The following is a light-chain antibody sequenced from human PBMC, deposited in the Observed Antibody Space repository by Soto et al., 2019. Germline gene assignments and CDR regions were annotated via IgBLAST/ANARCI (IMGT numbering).Light chain of an antibody. J-gene: IGKJ1*01. CDR1: QSVSSTY. Sequence: EIVLTQSPGTLSLSPGERDTLSCRTSQSVSSTYLAWYQQKPGQAPRLLIYGASSRATGIPDRFSGSGSGTDFTLTISRLEPEDFAVCYCQQYSSSPRTFGQGTKVEIK. CDR3: QQYSSSPRT. CDR2: GAS. V-gene: IGKV3-20*01.